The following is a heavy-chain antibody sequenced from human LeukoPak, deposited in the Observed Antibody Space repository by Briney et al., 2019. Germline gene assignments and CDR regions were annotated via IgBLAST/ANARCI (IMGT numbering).Heavy chain of an antibody. CDR1: WFTDSSNQ. D-gene: IGHD1-1*01. CDR3: ARTGNGGVYDL. J-gene: IGHJ4*02. V-gene: IGHV3-53*01. Sequence: GGSLRLSRVAWWFTDSSNQITCVRAPPGKGVVWVSVIYSGGNPYDAVSVGGRFPISRDSSKNTVNLQLNSLRVEDTATYYCARTGNGGVYDLWGQGTLVTVSS. CDR2: IYSGGNP.